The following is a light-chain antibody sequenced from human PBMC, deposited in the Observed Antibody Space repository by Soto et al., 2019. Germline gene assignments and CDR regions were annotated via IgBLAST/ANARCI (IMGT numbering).Light chain of an antibody. CDR3: QQSYSTQLT. V-gene: IGKV1-39*01. CDR2: AAS. J-gene: IGKJ4*01. CDR1: QSNSNY. Sequence: DIQMTQSPSSLSASVGDRVTITCRASQSNSNYLNWYQQKPGKAPKLLISAASSLQSGVPSRFSGSVSGTDFTLTISSLQPEDFATYYCQQSYSTQLTFGGGTKVEIK.